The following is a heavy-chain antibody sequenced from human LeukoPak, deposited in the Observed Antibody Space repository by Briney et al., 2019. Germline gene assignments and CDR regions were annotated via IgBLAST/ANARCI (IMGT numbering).Heavy chain of an antibody. Sequence: SETLSLTCTVSGYSISSGYYWGWIRQAPGQGLEWIGSIYHSGSTYYNPSLKSRVTISVDTSKNQFSLKLSSVTAADTAVYYCARIYGDYGRYYYMDVWGKGTTVTISS. V-gene: IGHV4-38-2*02. CDR3: ARIYGDYGRYYYMDV. D-gene: IGHD4-17*01. CDR2: IYHSGST. CDR1: GYSISSGYY. J-gene: IGHJ6*03.